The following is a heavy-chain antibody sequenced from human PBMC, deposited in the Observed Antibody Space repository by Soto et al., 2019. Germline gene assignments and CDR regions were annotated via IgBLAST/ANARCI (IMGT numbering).Heavy chain of an antibody. CDR3: ARWLGSSRWGPDP. J-gene: IGHJ5*02. CDR1: GGSISSYY. V-gene: IGHV4-59*08. CDR2: IYYSGST. Sequence: SETLSLTCTVSGGSISSYYWSWIRQPPGKGLEWIGYIYYSGSTNYNPSLKSRVTISVDTSKNQFSLKLSSVTAADTAVYYCARWLGSSRWGPDPWGQGTLVNVSS. D-gene: IGHD6-13*01.